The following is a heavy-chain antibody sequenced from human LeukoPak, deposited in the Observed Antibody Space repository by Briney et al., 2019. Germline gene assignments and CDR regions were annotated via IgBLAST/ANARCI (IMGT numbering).Heavy chain of an antibody. Sequence: SETLSLTCAVYGGSFSGYYWSWIRQPPGKVLEWIGEINHSGSTNYNPSLKSRVTISVDTSKNQFSLKLSSVTAADTAVYYCARGDYYYYMDVWGKGTTVTVSS. CDR3: ARGDYYYYMDV. CDR2: INHSGST. CDR1: GGSFSGYY. V-gene: IGHV4-34*01. J-gene: IGHJ6*03.